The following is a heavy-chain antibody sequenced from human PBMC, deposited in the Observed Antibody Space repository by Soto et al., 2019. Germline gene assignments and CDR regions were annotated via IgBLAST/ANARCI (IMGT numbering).Heavy chain of an antibody. V-gene: IGHV1-46*01. J-gene: IGHJ5*02. Sequence: QVRLVQSGAEVRRPGASVKVSCKAPGDTFTSYYLNLVRQAPGQGLEWMGVINPHGGSTKYAQKVQGRVTLTRDTSRSTVYMELRSLRSDDTAIYYCARSSGGNFGIIIEGSNWFDPWGQGTLVTVSS. CDR2: INPHGGST. CDR1: GDTFTSYY. D-gene: IGHD3-3*01. CDR3: ARSSGGNFGIIIEGSNWFDP.